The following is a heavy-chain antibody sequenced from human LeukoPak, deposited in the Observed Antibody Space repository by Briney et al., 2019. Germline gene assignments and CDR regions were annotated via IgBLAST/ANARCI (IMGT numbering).Heavy chain of an antibody. CDR1: GFTFSSYG. CDR3: AKDREAGTPYSGSPFDY. Sequence: GGSLRLSCAASGFTFSSYGMHWVRQAPGKGLEWVSAISGSGGSTYYAHSVKGRFTISRDNSKNTLYLQMNSLRAEDTAVYYCAKDREAGTPYSGSPFDYWGQGTLVTVSS. J-gene: IGHJ4*02. V-gene: IGHV3-23*01. D-gene: IGHD1-26*01. CDR2: ISGSGGST.